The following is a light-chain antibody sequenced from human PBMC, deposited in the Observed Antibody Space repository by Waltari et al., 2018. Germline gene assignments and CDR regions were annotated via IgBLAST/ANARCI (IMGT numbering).Light chain of an antibody. CDR1: SSDVGGYNY. Sequence: QSALTQPRSVSGSPGHSVTISCTGTSSDVGGYNYVSWYQQHPGKAPELMLFDVNKRPSGVPDRFSGSKYGNTAYLTISGLQAEDEADYYCSSYAGSYTVLFGGGTQLTVL. V-gene: IGLV2-11*01. CDR2: DVN. CDR3: SSYAGSYTVL. J-gene: IGLJ2*01.